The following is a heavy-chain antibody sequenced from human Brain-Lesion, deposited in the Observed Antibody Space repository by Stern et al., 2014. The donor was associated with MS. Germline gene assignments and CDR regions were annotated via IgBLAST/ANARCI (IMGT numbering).Heavy chain of an antibody. Sequence: VQLVQSGPGLVKPSETLSLTCTVAGGSVSSTSYAWAWIRQPPGKGLEWIGTIYYSGNTYYSPSLKSRLTISLDTSKTQVSLQLGSVTAADTAVYYCAGEEDIRYCSGGSCTGNWFDPWGQGTLVTVSS. D-gene: IGHD2-15*01. V-gene: IGHV4-39*01. J-gene: IGHJ5*02. CDR3: AGEEDIRYCSGGSCTGNWFDP. CDR1: GGSVSSTSYA. CDR2: IYYSGNT.